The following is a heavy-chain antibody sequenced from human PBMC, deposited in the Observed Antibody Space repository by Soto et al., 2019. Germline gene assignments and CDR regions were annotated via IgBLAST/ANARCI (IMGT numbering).Heavy chain of an antibody. CDR1: GFTFSTYS. J-gene: IGHJ4*02. V-gene: IGHV3-21*01. CDR2: ISSSSSYI. CDR3: DTVVATHYCDY. D-gene: IGHD1-26*01. Sequence: EVQLVESGGGLVKPGGSLRLSCAASGFTFSTYSMNWVRQAPGKGLEWVSSISSSSSYIYYADSVKGRFTISRDNAKNSLYLQMNSLRAEDTAVYYCDTVVATHYCDYWGQGTLVTVSS.